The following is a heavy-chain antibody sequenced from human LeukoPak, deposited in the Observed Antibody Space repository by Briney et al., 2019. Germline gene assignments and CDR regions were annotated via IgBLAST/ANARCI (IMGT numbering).Heavy chain of an antibody. V-gene: IGHV4-38-2*02. J-gene: IGHJ6*03. CDR3: ARAAAGMMYYYYYMDV. CDR1: GYSISSGYY. CDR2: IYHSGST. D-gene: IGHD6-13*01. Sequence: PSETLSLTCTVSGYSISSGYYWGWVRQPPGKGLEWIGSIYHSGSTYYNPSLKSRVTISVDTSKNQFSLRLSSVTAADTAVYYCARAAAGMMYYYYYMDVWGKGATVTISS.